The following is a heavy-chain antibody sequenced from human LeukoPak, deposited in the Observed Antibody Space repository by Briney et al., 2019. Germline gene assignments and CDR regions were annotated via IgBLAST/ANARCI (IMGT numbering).Heavy chain of an antibody. Sequence: PGGSLRLSCAVSGLSVSSNYMSWVRQAPGKGLEWVSVLYSGGTTYYADSVKGRFIISRDNSKNTVYLQMNSLRAEDTAVYYCARDSGRDWLLFYYYYGMDVWGQGTTVTVSS. CDR1: GLSVSSNY. CDR2: LYSGGTT. CDR3: ARDSGRDWLLFYYYYGMDV. J-gene: IGHJ6*02. D-gene: IGHD3-9*01. V-gene: IGHV3-66*01.